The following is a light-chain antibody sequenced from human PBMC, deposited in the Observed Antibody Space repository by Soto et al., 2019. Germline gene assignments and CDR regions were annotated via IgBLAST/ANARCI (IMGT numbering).Light chain of an antibody. Sequence: DIQMTQSPSTVSASVGERVTITCRASQSVGNWLAWYQHKPEKAPKLLIYDVSSLESGLPSRFSGSGSGTEFILTISSLQPDDFATYYCQQYDSYSWTFGQGTKVEVK. CDR3: QQYDSYSWT. CDR2: DVS. CDR1: QSVGNW. J-gene: IGKJ1*01. V-gene: IGKV1-5*01.